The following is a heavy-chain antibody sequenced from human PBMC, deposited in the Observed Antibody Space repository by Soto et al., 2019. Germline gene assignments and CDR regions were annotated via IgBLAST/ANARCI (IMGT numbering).Heavy chain of an antibody. D-gene: IGHD3-16*01. CDR3: ARGGIMGAQYFFTY. J-gene: IGHJ4*02. CDR2: VYYTGTT. CDR1: NDSVDNTNYF. Sequence: SETLSLTCTVSNDSVDNTNYFWSWIRQSPGKGLEWIGYVYYTGTTDYNPSFKSRVSMSIDTSKNQFSLKVNSLTAADTAVYFCARGGIMGAQYFFTYWGQGVLVTVSS. V-gene: IGHV4-61*01.